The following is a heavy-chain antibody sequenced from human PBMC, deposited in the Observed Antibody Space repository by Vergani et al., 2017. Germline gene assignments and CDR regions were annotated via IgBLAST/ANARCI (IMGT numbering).Heavy chain of an antibody. CDR1: GGSISSSSYY. CDR3: ARHGNWAPFGP. CDR2: IYYSGST. V-gene: IGHV4-39*01. D-gene: IGHD1-1*01. J-gene: IGHJ5*02. Sequence: QLQLQESGPGLVKPSETLSLTCTVSGGSISSSSYYWGWIRQPPGKGLEWMGSIYYSGSTYYNPSLKSRVTISVDTSKNQFSLKLSSVTAADTAVYYCARHGNWAPFGPWCQGTLVTVAS.